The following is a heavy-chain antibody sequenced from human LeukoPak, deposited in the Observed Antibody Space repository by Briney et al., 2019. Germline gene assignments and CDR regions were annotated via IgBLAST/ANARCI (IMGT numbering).Heavy chain of an antibody. CDR1: GFTFSSYG. J-gene: IGHJ5*02. V-gene: IGHV3-23*01. D-gene: IGHD3-10*01. CDR3: ASHHGPGSNNWLDP. CDR2: ISGSGGAT. Sequence: GGSLRLSCAASGFTFSSYGMTWVRQGPGKGLEWLSSISGSGGATYYADSVKVRFTISRDNSKNTLYLQMNSLRADDTAVYYCASHHGPGSNNWLDPWRQGTLVTVSP.